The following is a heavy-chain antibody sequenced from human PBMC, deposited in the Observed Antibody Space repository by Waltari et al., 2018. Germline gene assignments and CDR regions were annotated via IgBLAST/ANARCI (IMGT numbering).Heavy chain of an antibody. CDR2: IDHSGIT. CDR3: ARDGWSSGVIRFDI. Sequence: QVQLQESGPGLVKPSETLSLTCTVSGYSISSGYYWGWIRQPPGKGLEWIGSIDHSGITYYNPSLKSRVTISVDTSKNQFSLKLSSVTAADTAVYYCARDGWSSGVIRFDIWGQGTMVTVSS. V-gene: IGHV4-38-2*02. J-gene: IGHJ3*02. CDR1: GYSISSGYY. D-gene: IGHD6-19*01.